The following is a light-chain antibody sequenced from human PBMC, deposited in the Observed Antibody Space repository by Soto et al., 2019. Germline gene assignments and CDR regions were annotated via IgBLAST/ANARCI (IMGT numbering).Light chain of an antibody. V-gene: IGKV1-39*01. CDR3: QQSYSTPPIT. Sequence: DIQMTQSASSLSASFGDRVTITCRASQSISSYLNWYQQKPGKAPKLLIFAASSLQSGVPSRFSGSGSGTDFTLTISSLQPEDFATYYCQQSYSTPPITFGQGTRLEI. J-gene: IGKJ5*01. CDR1: QSISSY. CDR2: AAS.